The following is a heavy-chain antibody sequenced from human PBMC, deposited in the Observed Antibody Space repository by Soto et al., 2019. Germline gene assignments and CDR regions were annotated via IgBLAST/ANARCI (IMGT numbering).Heavy chain of an antibody. CDR1: GFTFDDYA. V-gene: IGHV3-9*01. CDR2: ISWNSGSI. D-gene: IGHD2-2*01. Sequence: GGSLRLSCAASGFTFDDYAMHWVRQAPGKGLEWVSGISWNSGSIGYADSVKGRFTISRDNAKNSLYLQMNSLRAEDTALYYCAKDMGYCSSNSCYHRITTVYYGMDVWGQGTTVTVSS. J-gene: IGHJ6*02. CDR3: AKDMGYCSSNSCYHRITTVYYGMDV.